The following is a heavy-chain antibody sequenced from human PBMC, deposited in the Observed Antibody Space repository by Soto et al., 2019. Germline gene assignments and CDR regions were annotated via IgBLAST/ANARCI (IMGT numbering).Heavy chain of an antibody. J-gene: IGHJ3*02. CDR3: ARAWGHAADI. Sequence: QVQLQQWGAGLLKPSETLSLTCAVYGGSFSGYYWSWIRQPPGEGLVWIGEINHSGSTNYTPSLKRRVTISVDTYKNQFSLKLSSVTAADTAVYYCARAWGHAADIWGQGTMVTVSS. D-gene: IGHD7-27*01. CDR1: GGSFSGYY. CDR2: INHSGST. V-gene: IGHV4-34*01.